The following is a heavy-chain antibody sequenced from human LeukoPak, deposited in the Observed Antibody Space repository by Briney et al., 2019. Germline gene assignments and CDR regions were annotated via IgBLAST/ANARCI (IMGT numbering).Heavy chain of an antibody. CDR2: IIPIFGTA. V-gene: IGHV1-69*05. Sequence: SVKVSCKASGGTLSSYAISWVRQAPGQGLEWMGGIIPIFGTANYAQKFQGRVTITTDESTSTAYMELSSLRSEDTAVYYCARDRTEKLLYRMYNWFDPWGQGTLVTVSS. CDR1: GGTLSSYA. CDR3: ARDRTEKLLYRMYNWFDP. D-gene: IGHD2-2*02. J-gene: IGHJ5*02.